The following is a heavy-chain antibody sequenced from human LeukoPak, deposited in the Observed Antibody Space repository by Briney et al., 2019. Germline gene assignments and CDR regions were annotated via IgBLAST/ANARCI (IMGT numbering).Heavy chain of an antibody. Sequence: ASVKVSCKASGGTFSSYAISWVRQAPGHGLEWMGGIIPIFGTANYAQKFQGRVTITADESTSTAYMELSSLRSEDAAVYYCARAEYSSSWFDYWGQGTLVTVSS. CDR2: IIPIFGTA. CDR1: GGTFSSYA. CDR3: ARAEYSSSWFDY. J-gene: IGHJ4*02. D-gene: IGHD6-13*01. V-gene: IGHV1-69*13.